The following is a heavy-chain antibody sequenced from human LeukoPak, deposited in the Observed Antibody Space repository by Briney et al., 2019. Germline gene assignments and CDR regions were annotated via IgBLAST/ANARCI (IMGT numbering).Heavy chain of an antibody. CDR2: IYTSGST. Sequence: RPSETLSLTCTVSGGSISSYYWSWIRQPAGKGLEWIGRIYTSGSTNYNPSLKSRVTMSVDTSKNQFSLKLSSVTAADTAVYYCARVGHDYGDYYFDYWGQGTLVTVSS. CDR3: ARVGHDYGDYYFDY. D-gene: IGHD4-17*01. CDR1: GGSISSYY. V-gene: IGHV4-4*07. J-gene: IGHJ4*02.